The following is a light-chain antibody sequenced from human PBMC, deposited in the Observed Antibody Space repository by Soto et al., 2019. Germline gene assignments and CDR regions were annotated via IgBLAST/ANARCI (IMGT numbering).Light chain of an antibody. V-gene: IGLV2-11*01. CDR2: DVS. J-gene: IGLJ2*01. Sequence: QSALTQPRSLSGSPGQSVTISCTGTSSDVGGYNYVSCYQQHPGKAPKLMIYDVSKRPSGVPDRFSGSKSGNRASLTISGLQAEDEADYYCCSYAGSYTFRFGAGTKLTVL. CDR3: CSYAGSYTFR. CDR1: SSDVGGYNY.